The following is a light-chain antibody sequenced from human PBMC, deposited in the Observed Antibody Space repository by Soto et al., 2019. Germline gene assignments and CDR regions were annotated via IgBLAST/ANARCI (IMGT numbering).Light chain of an antibody. Sequence: QSALTQPASVSGSPGQSIAISCTGTSSDVSGYNFVSWYQQHPGKAPKLMIYDVSNRPSGVSNRFSGSKSGNTASLTISGLQAEDEADYYCSSYSGSSTLVVFGGGTKLTVL. V-gene: IGLV2-14*03. CDR1: SSDVSGYNF. CDR3: SSYSGSSTLVV. J-gene: IGLJ2*01. CDR2: DVS.